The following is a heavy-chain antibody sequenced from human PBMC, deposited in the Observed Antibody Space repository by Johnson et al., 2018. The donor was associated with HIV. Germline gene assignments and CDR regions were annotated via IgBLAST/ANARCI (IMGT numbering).Heavy chain of an antibody. Sequence: MLLVESGGGLVQPGGSLRLSCVASGFTVSSNYMSWVRQAPGKGLEWVSVIYSGGNTYYADSVKGRFTISRDNSKNTLYLQMNSLRAEDTAVYYCAKDDRELDAFDIWGQGTMVTVSS. CDR2: IYSGGNT. D-gene: IGHD1-26*01. J-gene: IGHJ3*02. CDR1: GFTVSSNY. CDR3: AKDDRELDAFDI. V-gene: IGHV3-66*01.